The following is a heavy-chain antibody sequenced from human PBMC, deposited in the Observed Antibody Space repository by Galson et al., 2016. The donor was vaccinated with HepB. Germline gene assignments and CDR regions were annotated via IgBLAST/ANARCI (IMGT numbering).Heavy chain of an antibody. V-gene: IGHV1-46*01. J-gene: IGHJ3*01. CDR2: INPSGGDI. CDR3: ARPSSRLEVAGGDAFDL. Sequence: SVKVSCKASGYTFTFNYIHWVRQAPGQGLEWMGIINPSGGDINYAQKFQGRVTMTRDTSTSTVYMKLSSLRSEDTAVYYCARPSSRLEVAGGDAFDLWGQGTMVTVSS. D-gene: IGHD4-23*01. CDR1: GYTFTFNY.